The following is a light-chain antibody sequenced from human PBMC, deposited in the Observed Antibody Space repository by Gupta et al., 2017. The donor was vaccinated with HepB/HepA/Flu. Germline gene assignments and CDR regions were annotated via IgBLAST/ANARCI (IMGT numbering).Light chain of an antibody. CDR3: SSFTRSTSTLVL. V-gene: IGLV2-14*03. J-gene: IGLJ3*02. CDR1: SSDVGGYNF. Sequence: QSALTQPDSVSGSPGQSITISCTGTSSDVGGYNFVSWYQQSPGKAPKLLIYDVTARPSGISTRFSASKSGNTASLTISGLQTEDEADYFCSSFTRSTSTLVLFGGGTKVTVL. CDR2: DVT.